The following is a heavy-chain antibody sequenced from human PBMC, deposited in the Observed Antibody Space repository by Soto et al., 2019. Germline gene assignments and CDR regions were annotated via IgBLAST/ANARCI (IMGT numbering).Heavy chain of an antibody. CDR3: ARDGRGSGSPNWFDP. Sequence: ASVKVSCKASGGTFSSYAISWVRQAPGQGLEWMGGIIPIFGTANYAQKFQGRVTITADESTSTAYMELSSLRSEDTAVYYCARDGRGSGSPNWFDPWGQGTLVTVSS. J-gene: IGHJ5*02. CDR2: IIPIFGTA. CDR1: GGTFSSYA. V-gene: IGHV1-69*13. D-gene: IGHD3-10*01.